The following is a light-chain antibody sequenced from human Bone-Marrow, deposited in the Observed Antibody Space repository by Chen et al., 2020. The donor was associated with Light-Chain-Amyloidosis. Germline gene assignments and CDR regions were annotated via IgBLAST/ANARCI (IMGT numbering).Light chain of an antibody. CDR1: SGSIATNY. CDR2: EDD. Sequence: NFMLTQPHSVSESPGKTVIIPCTLSSGSIATNYGQWYQQRPGSSPTTVIYEDDQSPSGVPDRFSGSIDRSSTSASLTISGLKTEDEADYYCQSYQGSSQGVFGGGTKLTVL. CDR3: QSYQGSSQGV. V-gene: IGLV6-57*01. J-gene: IGLJ3*02.